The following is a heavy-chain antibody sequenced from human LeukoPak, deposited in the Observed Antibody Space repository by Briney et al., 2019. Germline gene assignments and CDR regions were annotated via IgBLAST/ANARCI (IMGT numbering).Heavy chain of an antibody. Sequence: SETLSLTCTVPGDSISRYYWSWIRQPPGKGLEWIGYIYYSGSTKYNPSLKSRVTISVDTSKNQFSLKMSYVTAADTAVYYCARDPYVDYFFDYWGQGTLVTVSS. D-gene: IGHD4-17*01. V-gene: IGHV4-59*01. J-gene: IGHJ4*02. CDR1: GDSISRYY. CDR3: ARDPYVDYFFDY. CDR2: IYYSGST.